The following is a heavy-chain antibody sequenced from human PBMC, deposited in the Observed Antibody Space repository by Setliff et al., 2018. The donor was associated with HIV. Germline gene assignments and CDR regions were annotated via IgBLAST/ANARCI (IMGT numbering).Heavy chain of an antibody. V-gene: IGHV1-69*13. D-gene: IGHD2-2*01. CDR2: IIPIFGTA. CDR3: ARDLCSSTSCYCDY. J-gene: IGHJ4*02. CDR1: GGSFNTYA. Sequence: ASVKVSCKSSGGSFNTYAINWVRQAPGQGLEWMGGIIPIFGTANYAQKFQGRVTITADESTSTAYMELSSLRSEDTAVYYCARDLCSSTSCYCDYWGQGTLVTVSS.